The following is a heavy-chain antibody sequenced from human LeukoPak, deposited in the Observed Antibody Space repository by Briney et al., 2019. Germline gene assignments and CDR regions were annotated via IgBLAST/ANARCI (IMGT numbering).Heavy chain of an antibody. Sequence: KPSETLSLTCSVSGGSISELSYYWGWIRQPPGKGLEWIGNIYYSGITYNHPSLESRVVISVDSSRNQFPLNLTSVTATDTAVYYCARQGVVGATGFDFWGQGILVTVSS. CDR1: GGSISELSYY. V-gene: IGHV4-39*01. J-gene: IGHJ4*02. D-gene: IGHD1-26*01. CDR3: ARQGVVGATGFDF. CDR2: IYYSGIT.